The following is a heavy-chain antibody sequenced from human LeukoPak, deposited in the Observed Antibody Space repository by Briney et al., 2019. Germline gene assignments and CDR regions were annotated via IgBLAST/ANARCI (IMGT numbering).Heavy chain of an antibody. CDR3: ARDLPSPVPGKNYFDS. CDR2: IKPYSGDT. J-gene: IGHJ4*02. Sequence: ASVKVSCKASGFTLIDYIHWVRQDPRQGLQWMGWIKPYSGDTDYAQKFQGRVTITADKSTSTGYMELSSLRSDDTAVYYCARDLPSPVPGKNYFDSWGQGTLVVVSS. D-gene: IGHD6-19*01. CDR1: GFTLIDY. V-gene: IGHV1-2*02.